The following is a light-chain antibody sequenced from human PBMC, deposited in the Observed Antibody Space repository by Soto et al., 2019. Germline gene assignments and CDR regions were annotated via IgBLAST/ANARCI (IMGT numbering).Light chain of an antibody. Sequence: ESVLTQSPATLSLSPGERANISCRASPSVSHSLAWYQHKPGQAPMLLIYDASNSATGVPTRFSGSGSGTDFPLHISRREPEDFAVYYCQQRNKGPPVTFGGGTRVEIK. J-gene: IGKJ4*01. CDR1: PSVSHS. V-gene: IGKV3-11*01. CDR2: DAS. CDR3: QQRNKGPPVT.